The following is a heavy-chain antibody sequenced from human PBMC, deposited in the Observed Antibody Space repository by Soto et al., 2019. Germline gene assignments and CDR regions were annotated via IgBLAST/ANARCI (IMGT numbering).Heavy chain of an antibody. D-gene: IGHD3-10*01. V-gene: IGHV4-31*03. CDR2: IYDSVTT. Sequence: QVQLQESGPGLVKPSQTLSLTCTVSGGSISSDAYYWTWIRQHPGKGLEWIGYIYDSVTTYYNPSLKIRVTISVDTSKNQFSLKLSSVTAADTAVYYCAIVRWFGTPEDYWGQGTLVTVSS. CDR1: GGSISSDAYY. CDR3: AIVRWFGTPEDY. J-gene: IGHJ4*02.